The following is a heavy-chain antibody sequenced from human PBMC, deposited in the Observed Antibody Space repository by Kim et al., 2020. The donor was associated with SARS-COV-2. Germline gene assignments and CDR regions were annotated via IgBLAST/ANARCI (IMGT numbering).Heavy chain of an antibody. CDR3: ARDHGILTGYYAYGMDV. D-gene: IGHD3-9*01. Sequence: QGRFTISRDHAKTSLYLQMNSLSGEDTAVYYCARDHGILTGYYAYGMDVWGQGTTVAVSS. V-gene: IGHV3-11*04. J-gene: IGHJ6*02.